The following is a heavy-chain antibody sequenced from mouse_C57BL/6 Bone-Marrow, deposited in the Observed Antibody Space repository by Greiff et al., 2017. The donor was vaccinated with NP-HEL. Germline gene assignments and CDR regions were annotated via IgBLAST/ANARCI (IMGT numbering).Heavy chain of an antibody. D-gene: IGHD1-2*01. Sequence: EVQGVESGGDLVKPGGSLKLSCAASGFTFSSYGMSWVRQTPDKRLEWVATISSGGSYTYYPDSVKGRFTISRDNAKNTLYLQMSSLKSEDTAMYYCASRVYYGGPMDYWGQGTSVTVSS. CDR3: ASRVYYGGPMDY. J-gene: IGHJ4*01. CDR2: ISSGGSYT. V-gene: IGHV5-6*01. CDR1: GFTFSSYG.